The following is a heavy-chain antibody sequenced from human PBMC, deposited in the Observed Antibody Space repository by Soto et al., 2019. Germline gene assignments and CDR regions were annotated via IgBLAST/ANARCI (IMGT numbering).Heavy chain of an antibody. CDR3: ARDWGELLPSYYYYGIDV. V-gene: IGHV6-1*01. D-gene: IGHD1-26*01. Sequence: SQTLSLTCAISGDSVSSNSAAWNWIRQSPSRGLEWLGRTYYRSKWYNDYAVSVKSRITINPDTSKNQFSLQLNSVTPEDTAVYYCARDWGELLPSYYYYGIDVWGQGTTVTVSS. CDR2: TYYRSKWYN. CDR1: GDSVSSNSAA. J-gene: IGHJ6*02.